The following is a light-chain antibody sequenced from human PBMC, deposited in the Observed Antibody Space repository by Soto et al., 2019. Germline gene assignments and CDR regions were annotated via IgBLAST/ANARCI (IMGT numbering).Light chain of an antibody. CDR2: VAS. CDR3: RQRYRTPYT. J-gene: IGKJ2*01. Sequence: DIQMTQYPSSLSPSVGDRVTLTCLASQSITTYLNWYQQKPGKAPNLLIYVASILQSGVSSRFSGNGSGTEYTLTISSLQPEDSATYHCRQRYRTPYTFGQGTKLEIK. CDR1: QSITTY. V-gene: IGKV1-39*01.